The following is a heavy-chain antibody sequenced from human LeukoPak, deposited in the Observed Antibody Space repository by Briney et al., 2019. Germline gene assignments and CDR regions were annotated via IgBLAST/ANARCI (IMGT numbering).Heavy chain of an antibody. D-gene: IGHD5-18*01. CDR1: GYTFTSYG. CDR2: ISAYNGNT. J-gene: IGHJ6*03. V-gene: IGHV1-18*01. Sequence: ASVKVSCKASGYTFTSYGISWVRQAPGQGLEWMGWISAYNGNTNYAQKLQGRVTMTTDTSTSTAYMELRSLRSDDTAVYYCARVMGTGYYYYYYMDVWGKGTTVTISS. CDR3: ARVMGTGYYYYYYMDV.